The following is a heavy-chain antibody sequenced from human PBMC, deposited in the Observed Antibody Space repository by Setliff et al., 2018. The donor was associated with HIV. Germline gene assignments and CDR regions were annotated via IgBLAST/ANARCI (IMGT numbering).Heavy chain of an antibody. CDR1: GFTFITST. Sequence: PGGSLRLSCAVSGFTFITSTMNWVRQAPGKWLEWVASISSSGSYIHFADSVKGRFTISRDNAKNSQYLLMSDLRAEDTAVYYCAAVFTGEPGRSLDYWGQGTPVTVSS. V-gene: IGHV3-21*01. J-gene: IGHJ4*02. D-gene: IGHD1-26*01. CDR3: AAVFTGEPGRSLDY. CDR2: ISSSGSYI.